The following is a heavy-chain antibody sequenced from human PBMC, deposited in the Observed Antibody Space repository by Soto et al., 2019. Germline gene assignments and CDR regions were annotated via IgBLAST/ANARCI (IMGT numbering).Heavy chain of an antibody. CDR3: TTLLHELSDY. D-gene: IGHD1-26*01. J-gene: IGHJ4*02. CDR1: GFTFTNYV. V-gene: IGHV3-15*01. CDR2: IKSKTDGGTT. Sequence: GSLRLSCATSGFTFTNYVMHGVRQAPGKGLEWVGRIKSKTDGGTTDYAAPVKGRFTISRDDSKNTLYLQMNSLKTEDTAVYYCTTLLHELSDYWGQGTLVTVSS.